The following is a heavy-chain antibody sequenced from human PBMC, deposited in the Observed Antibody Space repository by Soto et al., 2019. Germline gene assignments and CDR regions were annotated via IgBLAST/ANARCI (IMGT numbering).Heavy chain of an antibody. D-gene: IGHD6-13*01. J-gene: IGHJ4*02. Sequence: QLQLQESGPGLVKPSETLSLTCSVSGDSMSSFIYYWGWLRQPPGKGLEWIGSIYNSVSTSYTPSLKSRVSMSVDTSKSQFSLKLSSVTVADTAVYYCARNRSHIAAPGPAVFDYWGQGILVTVSS. V-gene: IGHV4-39*01. CDR1: GDSMSSFIYY. CDR2: IYNSVST. CDR3: ARNRSHIAAPGPAVFDY.